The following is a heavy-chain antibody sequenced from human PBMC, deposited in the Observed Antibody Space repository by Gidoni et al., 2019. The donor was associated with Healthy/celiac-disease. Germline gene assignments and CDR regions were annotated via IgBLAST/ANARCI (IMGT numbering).Heavy chain of an antibody. Sequence: QVQLQESGPGLVKPSQTLSLTCTVSAGSISSGDYYWSWIRQPPGKGLEWIGYIYYSGSTYYNPSLKSRVTISVDTSKNQFSLKLSSVTAADTAVYYCARGISSSWGNDAFDIWGQGTMVTVSS. J-gene: IGHJ3*02. CDR3: ARGISSSWGNDAFDI. V-gene: IGHV4-30-4*01. CDR1: AGSISSGDYY. CDR2: IYYSGST. D-gene: IGHD6-13*01.